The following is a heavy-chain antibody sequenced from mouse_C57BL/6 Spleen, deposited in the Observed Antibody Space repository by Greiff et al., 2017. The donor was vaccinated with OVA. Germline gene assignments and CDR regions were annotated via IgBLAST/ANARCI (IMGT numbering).Heavy chain of an antibody. D-gene: IGHD4-1*01. CDR2: ISYDGSN. J-gene: IGHJ2*01. CDR1: GYSITSGYY. V-gene: IGHV3-6*01. Sequence: EVHLVESGPGLVKPSQSLSLTCSVTGYSITSGYYWNWIRQFPGNKLEWMGYISYDGSNNYNPSLKNRISITRDTSKNQFFLKLNSVTTEDTATYYCARKRNWDYFDYWGQGTTLTVSS. CDR3: ARKRNWDYFDY.